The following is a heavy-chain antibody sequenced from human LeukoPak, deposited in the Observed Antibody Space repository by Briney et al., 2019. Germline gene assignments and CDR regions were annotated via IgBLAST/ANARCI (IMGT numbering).Heavy chain of an antibody. D-gene: IGHD3-22*01. V-gene: IGHV3-11*04. J-gene: IGHJ4*02. CDR1: GFTFSDYY. CDR3: ARGRYDSSGYYSIFDY. CDR2: ISSSGSTI. Sequence: GGSLRLSCAASGFTFSDYYMSWIRQAPGKGLEWVSYISSSGSTIYYADSVKGRFTISRDNAKNSLYLQMNSLRAEDTAVYYCARGRYDSSGYYSIFDYWGQGTLVTVSS.